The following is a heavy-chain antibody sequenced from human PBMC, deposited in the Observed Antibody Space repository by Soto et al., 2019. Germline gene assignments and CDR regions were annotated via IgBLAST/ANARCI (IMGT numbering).Heavy chain of an antibody. D-gene: IGHD3-10*01. CDR1: GESFSGHI. Sequence: PSETLSLTCAVYGESFSGHIWTWIRQTPGKGLQWIGHFNHSGSASYNPSLKSRVTISVDTSNNQFLLQLSSVTAADTAVYYCARESAGSGKNNWFDPWGQGTLVTVSS. CDR2: FNHSGSA. CDR3: ARESAGSGKNNWFDP. J-gene: IGHJ5*02. V-gene: IGHV4-34*01.